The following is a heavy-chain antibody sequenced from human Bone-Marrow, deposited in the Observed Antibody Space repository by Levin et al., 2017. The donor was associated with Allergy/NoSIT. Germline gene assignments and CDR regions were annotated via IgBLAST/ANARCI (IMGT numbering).Heavy chain of an antibody. CDR1: GFTFSNAW. D-gene: IGHD2-2*02. Sequence: GGSLRLSCAASGFTFSNAWMSWVRQAPGKGLEWVGRIKSKTDGGTTDYAAPVKGRFTISRDDSKNTLYLQMNSLKTEDTAVYYCTTDNPAPMCGQTGTSCHRDYWGQGTLVTVSS. CDR2: IKSKTDGGTT. J-gene: IGHJ4*02. CDR3: TTDNPAPMCGQTGTSCHRDY. V-gene: IGHV3-15*01.